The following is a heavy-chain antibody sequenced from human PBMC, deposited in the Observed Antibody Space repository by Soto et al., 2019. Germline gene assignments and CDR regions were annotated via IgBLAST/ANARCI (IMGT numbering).Heavy chain of an antibody. J-gene: IGHJ4*02. Sequence: GGSLRLSCAASGFTFSSYAMSWVRQAPGKGLEWVSAISGSGGSTYYADSVKGRFTISRDNSKNTRYLQMNSLRAEDTAVYYCAKRYDYIWGSYRYTEYYFDYWGQGTLVTVSS. D-gene: IGHD3-16*02. CDR2: ISGSGGST. CDR3: AKRYDYIWGSYRYTEYYFDY. CDR1: GFTFSSYA. V-gene: IGHV3-23*01.